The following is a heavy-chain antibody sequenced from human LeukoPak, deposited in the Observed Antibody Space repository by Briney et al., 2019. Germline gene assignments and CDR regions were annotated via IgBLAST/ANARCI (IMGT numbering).Heavy chain of an antibody. CDR3: ARARYFDWLPQYNWFDP. Sequence: APVKVSCKASGYTFTGYYMHWVRQAPGQGLEWMGWINPNSGGTNYAQKFQGRVTMTRDTSISTAYMELSRLRSDDTAVYYCARARYFDWLPQYNWFDPWGQGTLVTVSS. CDR2: INPNSGGT. D-gene: IGHD3-9*01. V-gene: IGHV1-2*02. J-gene: IGHJ5*02. CDR1: GYTFTGYY.